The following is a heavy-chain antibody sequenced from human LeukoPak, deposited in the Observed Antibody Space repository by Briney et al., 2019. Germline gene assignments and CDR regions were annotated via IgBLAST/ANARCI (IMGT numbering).Heavy chain of an antibody. Sequence: GGSLRLSCAASGFTFSRHWMHWVRQAPGKGLMWISRINSDASDTNYADFVKGRFTISRDNAKNTVYLQINSLRDEDTAVYYCARICSSTDCLIPDWGQGTLVTVSS. CDR3: ARICSSTDCLIPD. J-gene: IGHJ4*02. V-gene: IGHV3-74*01. CDR1: GFTFSRHW. D-gene: IGHD2-2*01. CDR2: INSDASDT.